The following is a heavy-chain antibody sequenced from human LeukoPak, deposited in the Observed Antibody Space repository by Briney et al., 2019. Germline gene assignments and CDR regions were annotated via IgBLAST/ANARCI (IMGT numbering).Heavy chain of an antibody. V-gene: IGHV3-64*01. J-gene: IGHJ4*02. CDR2: ISSNGGST. Sequence: GGSLRLSCAASGFTFSSYAMHWVRQAPGKGLEYVSAISSNGGSTYYANSVKGRFTISRDNSKNTLYLQMNSLRAEDTAVYYCAKASITMIVVVINYDYWGQGTLVTVSS. CDR1: GFTFSSYA. CDR3: AKASITMIVVVINYDY. D-gene: IGHD3-22*01.